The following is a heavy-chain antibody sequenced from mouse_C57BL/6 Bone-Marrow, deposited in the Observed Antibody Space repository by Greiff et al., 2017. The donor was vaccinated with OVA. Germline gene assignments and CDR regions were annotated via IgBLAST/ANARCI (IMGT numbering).Heavy chain of an antibody. CDR3: ASYYYGSPYYAMDY. V-gene: IGHV2-2*01. CDR1: GFSLTSYG. J-gene: IGHJ4*01. Sequence: QVQLTESGPGLVQPSQSLSITCTVSGFSLTSYGVHWVRQSPGKGLEWLGVIWSGGSTDSNAAFISRLSISKDNSKSQVFFKMNSLQADDTAIYYCASYYYGSPYYAMDYWGQGTSVTVSS. CDR2: IWSGGST. D-gene: IGHD1-1*01.